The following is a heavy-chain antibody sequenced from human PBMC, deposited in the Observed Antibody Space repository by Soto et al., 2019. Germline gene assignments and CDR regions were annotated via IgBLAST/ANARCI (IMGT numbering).Heavy chain of an antibody. D-gene: IGHD3-3*01. CDR2: INPSGGST. CDR1: GYTFTSYY. J-gene: IGHJ6*02. CDR3: ARVASDYDFWSGYDYGMDV. V-gene: IGHV1-46*01. Sequence: AASVKVSCKASGYTFTSYYMHWVRQAPGQGLEWMGIINPSGGSTSYAQKFQGRVTVTRDTSTSTVYMELSSLRSEDTAVYYCARVASDYDFWSGYDYGMDVWGQGTTVTVSS.